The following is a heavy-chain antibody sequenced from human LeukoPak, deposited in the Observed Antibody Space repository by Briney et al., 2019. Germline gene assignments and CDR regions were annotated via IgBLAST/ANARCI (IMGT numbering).Heavy chain of an antibody. V-gene: IGHV3-23*01. CDR1: GLTFSSNA. J-gene: IGHJ5*02. CDR2: MSGSGTNT. CDR3: AKDYEPLVGVHRWGDWFDP. D-gene: IGHD1-26*01. Sequence: PGGYLSLSGAASGLTFSSNAMSWVRQPPGKGLDWVSFMSGSGTNTDYADSVKGRFTISRDNSKNTVNVQMNSLRAEDTAVYYCAKDYEPLVGVHRWGDWFDPWGQGTLVTVSS.